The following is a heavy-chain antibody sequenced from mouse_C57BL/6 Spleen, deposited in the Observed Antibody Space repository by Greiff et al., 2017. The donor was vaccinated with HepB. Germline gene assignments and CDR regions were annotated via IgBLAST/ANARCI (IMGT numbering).Heavy chain of an antibody. Sequence: EVQLVESGGGLVQPKGSLKLSCAASGFTFNTYAMHWVRQAPGKGLEWVAHIRSKSSNYATYYADSVKDRFTISRDDSQSILYLQMKNLKTEDTAMYYCVGLYYGYDWYFDVWGTGTTVTVSS. CDR1: GFTFNTYA. J-gene: IGHJ1*03. CDR3: VGLYYGYDWYFDV. CDR2: IRSKSSNYAT. V-gene: IGHV10-3*01. D-gene: IGHD2-2*01.